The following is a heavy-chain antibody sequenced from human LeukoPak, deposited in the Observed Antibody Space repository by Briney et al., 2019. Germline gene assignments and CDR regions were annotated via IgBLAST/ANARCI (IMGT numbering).Heavy chain of an antibody. CDR2: INHSGST. J-gene: IGHJ4*02. CDR3: ARGREVTRDFDY. Sequence: PSETLSLTCTVSGGSITSSGYYWSWIRQPPGKGLEWIGEINHSGSTNYNPSLKSRVTISVDTSKNQFSLKLSSVTAADTAVYYCARGREVTRDFDYWGQGTLVSVSS. D-gene: IGHD4-23*01. V-gene: IGHV4-39*07. CDR1: GGSITSSGYY.